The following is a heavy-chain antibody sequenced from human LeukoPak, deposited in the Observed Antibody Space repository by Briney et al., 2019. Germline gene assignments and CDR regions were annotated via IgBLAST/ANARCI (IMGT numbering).Heavy chain of an antibody. D-gene: IGHD3-16*01. CDR3: ARRGGYRGGGGRYYYYYYMDV. V-gene: IGHV4-61*02. J-gene: IGHJ6*03. Sequence: KTSETLSLTCTVSGGSISSGSYYWSWIRQPAGKGLEWIGRIFTSGSTKYNPSLKSRVTISVDTSKNQFSLKLSSVTAADTAVYYCARRGGYRGGGGRYYYYYYMDVWGKGTTVTVSS. CDR2: IFTSGST. CDR1: GGSISSGSYY.